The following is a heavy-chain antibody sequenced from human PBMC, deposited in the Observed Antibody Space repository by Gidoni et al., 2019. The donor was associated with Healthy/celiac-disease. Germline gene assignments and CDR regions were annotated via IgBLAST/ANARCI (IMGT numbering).Heavy chain of an antibody. D-gene: IGHD6-6*01. CDR1: GFTFSSYG. Sequence: QVQLVESGGGVVQPGRSLRLSCAASGFTFSSYGMHWVRQAPGKGLEWVAFIWYDGSNKYYADSVKGRFTISRDNSKNTLYLQMNSLRAEDTAVYYCARDFGADSSSFHYYYGMDVWGQGTTVTVSS. CDR2: IWYDGSNK. J-gene: IGHJ6*02. CDR3: ARDFGADSSSFHYYYGMDV. V-gene: IGHV3-33*01.